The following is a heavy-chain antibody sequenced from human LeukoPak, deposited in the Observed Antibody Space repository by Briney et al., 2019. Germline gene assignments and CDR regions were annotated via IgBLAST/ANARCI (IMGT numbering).Heavy chain of an antibody. CDR1: GFTFSSYA. CDR2: ISGSGGST. V-gene: IGHV3-23*01. Sequence: GGSLRLSCAASGFTFSSYAMSWVRQASGKGLEWVSAISGSGGSTYYADSVKGRFTISRDNSKNTLYLQMNSLRAEDTAVYYCAKSRVATIIGNDYWGQGTLVTVTS. CDR3: AKSRVATIIGNDY. J-gene: IGHJ4*02. D-gene: IGHD5-12*01.